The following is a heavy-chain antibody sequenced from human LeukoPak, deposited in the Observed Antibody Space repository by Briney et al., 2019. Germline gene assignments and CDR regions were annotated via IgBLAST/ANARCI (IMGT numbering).Heavy chain of an antibody. CDR1: GFIFNVYS. CDR3: ALDPGFSSGTRA. V-gene: IGHV3-23*01. J-gene: IGHJ5*02. D-gene: IGHD6-13*01. Sequence: PGGSLRLSCAPSGFIFNVYSIAWVRQSTGEGLEWVSALSCRGISTYYADSVKGRFTISRDNANRTLFLHMNSLRAEDTAVYYCALDPGFSSGTRAWGQGTLVTVSS. CDR2: LSCRGIST.